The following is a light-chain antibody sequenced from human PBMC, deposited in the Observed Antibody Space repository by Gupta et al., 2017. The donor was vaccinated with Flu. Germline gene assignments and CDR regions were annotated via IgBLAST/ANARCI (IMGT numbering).Light chain of an antibody. CDR2: DVA. Sequence: SPLTQPSAVSGPPGLSITLSSTATSSDIGGYKYVSWYQQHPGKAPKLMLFDVANRPSGVSDRFSGSKSGNTASLTVSGLQAEDEADYYCSSYTGSSTVVFGGGTKVTVL. CDR1: SSDIGGYKY. V-gene: IGLV2-14*01. CDR3: SSYTGSSTVV. J-gene: IGLJ2*01.